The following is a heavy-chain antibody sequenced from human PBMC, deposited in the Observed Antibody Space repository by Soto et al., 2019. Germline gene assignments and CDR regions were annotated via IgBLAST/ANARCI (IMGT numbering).Heavy chain of an antibody. V-gene: IGHV1-18*01. CDR2: ISRHNGNT. Sequence: GASVKVSCKASEFTFTSSTVQLVRQARGQRLEWMGWISRHNGNTNYAQKFQGRVTMTTDASTSTAYMELRSLRSDDTAVYYCARDLDGSGSYYTDYWGQGTLVTVSS. CDR1: EFTFTSST. J-gene: IGHJ4*02. CDR3: ARDLDGSGSYYTDY. D-gene: IGHD3-10*01.